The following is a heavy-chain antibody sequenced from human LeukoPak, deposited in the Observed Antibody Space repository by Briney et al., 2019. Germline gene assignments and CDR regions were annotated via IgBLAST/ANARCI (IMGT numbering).Heavy chain of an antibody. D-gene: IGHD1-26*01. CDR2: IYYSGST. CDR3: ARGVGWELRAFDI. Sequence: SETLSLTCTVSGGSISSYYWSWIRQPPGKGLEWIGYIYYSGSTNYNPSLKSRVTISVDTSKNQFSLKLSSVTAADTAVYYCARGVGWELRAFDIWGQGTMVTVSS. V-gene: IGHV4-59*01. CDR1: GGSISSYY. J-gene: IGHJ3*02.